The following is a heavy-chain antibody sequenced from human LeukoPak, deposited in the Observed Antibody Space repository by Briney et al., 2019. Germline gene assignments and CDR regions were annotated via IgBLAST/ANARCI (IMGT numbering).Heavy chain of an antibody. Sequence: PSETLSLTCIVSGGSPSGGNYYWGWIRRPPGKGLEWIGGISSSGNTYYNPSLKSRITISIDTSKNHFSLKLSSVTAADTAVYYCASHYYGSGTAYNWFDPWGQGTLVTVSS. J-gene: IGHJ5*02. CDR1: GGSPSGGNYY. V-gene: IGHV4-39*02. CDR3: ASHYYGSGTAYNWFDP. CDR2: ISSSGNT. D-gene: IGHD3-10*01.